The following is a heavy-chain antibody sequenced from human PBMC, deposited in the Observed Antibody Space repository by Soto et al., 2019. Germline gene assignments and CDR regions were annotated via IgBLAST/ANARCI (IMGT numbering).Heavy chain of an antibody. J-gene: IGHJ3*02. V-gene: IGHV4-31*11. CDR1: GGSISSGGYY. Sequence: QVQLQESGPGLVKPSQTLSLTCGVSGGSISSGGYYWSWIRQHPGRGLEFIGYIYYSGSSYYNPSLKSRVTISIDTSKNQFSLKPSSVTAADTAVYYCARDHPSDDAFDIWGPGTMVTVSS. CDR2: IYYSGSS. CDR3: ARDHPSDDAFDI.